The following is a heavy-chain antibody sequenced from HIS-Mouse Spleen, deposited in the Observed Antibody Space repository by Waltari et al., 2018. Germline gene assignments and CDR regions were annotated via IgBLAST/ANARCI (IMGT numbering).Heavy chain of an antibody. Sequence: QVQLQQWGAGLLKPSETLSLTCAVYGGSFSGYYWSWIRQPPGKGLEWIGEINHSGSTKYNPSLNSRVTISVDTSKNQFSLKLSSVTAADTAVYYCARGGGYGSGSYYNEVWFDPWGQGTLVTVSS. CDR3: ARGGGYGSGSYYNEVWFDP. J-gene: IGHJ5*02. D-gene: IGHD3-10*01. V-gene: IGHV4-34*01. CDR2: INHSGST. CDR1: GGSFSGYY.